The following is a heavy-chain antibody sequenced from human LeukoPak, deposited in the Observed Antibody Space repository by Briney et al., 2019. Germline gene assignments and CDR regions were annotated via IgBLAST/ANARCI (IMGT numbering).Heavy chain of an antibody. CDR3: AKERVSFDY. J-gene: IGHJ4*02. CDR2: ISGSGDKT. D-gene: IGHD3-16*01. V-gene: IGHV3-23*01. CDR1: EFTFSNHA. Sequence: GGSLRLSCAASEFTFSNHAMSWVRQAPGKGLEWVSAISGSGDKTYYADSVKGRFTISRDNSKNTLYLQMSSLRADDTAVYYCAKERVSFDYWGQGTLVTVSS.